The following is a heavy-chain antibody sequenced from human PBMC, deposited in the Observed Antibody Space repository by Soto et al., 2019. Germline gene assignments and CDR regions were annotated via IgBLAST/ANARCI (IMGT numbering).Heavy chain of an antibody. D-gene: IGHD2-15*01. CDR3: ARDPQGIDGAFDI. Sequence: EVQLVESGGGLEQPGGSLRLSCVVSGFTFSSYDMNWVRQAPGKGLEWVSFINSLSSAIYYADSVKGRFTISRDNAKNSLYLQMNSLRDEDTAVYYCARDPQGIDGAFDIWGQGTMVTVSS. V-gene: IGHV3-48*02. CDR2: INSLSSAI. J-gene: IGHJ3*02. CDR1: GFTFSSYD.